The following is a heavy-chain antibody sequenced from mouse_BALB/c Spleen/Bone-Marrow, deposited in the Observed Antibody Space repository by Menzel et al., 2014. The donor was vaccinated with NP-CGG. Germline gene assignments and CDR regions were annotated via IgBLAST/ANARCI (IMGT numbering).Heavy chain of an antibody. CDR3: ARRWLPYAMDY. D-gene: IGHD2-3*01. V-gene: IGHV1-14*01. CDR2: INPYNDGT. Sequence: EVQLVESGPELVRPGASVKMSCKASGYTFTSYIMHWVKQKPGQGLEWIGYINPYNDGTKYNEKFKGEATLTSDKSSSTAYMELSSLTSEDSAVYYCARRWLPYAMDYWGQGTSVTVSS. J-gene: IGHJ4*01. CDR1: GYTFTSYI.